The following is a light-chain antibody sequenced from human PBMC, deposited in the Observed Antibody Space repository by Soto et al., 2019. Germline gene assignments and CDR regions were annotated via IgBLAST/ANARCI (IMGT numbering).Light chain of an antibody. CDR3: QQSYSTPQT. CDR1: QSISSY. V-gene: IGKV1-39*01. J-gene: IGKJ1*01. Sequence: DIQMTQSPSSLSASVGDRVTITFRASQSISSYLNWYQQKPGKAPKLLIYAASSLQSGVPSRFSGSGSGTDFTLTISSPQPEDFATYYCQQSYSTPQTFGQGTKVDVK. CDR2: AAS.